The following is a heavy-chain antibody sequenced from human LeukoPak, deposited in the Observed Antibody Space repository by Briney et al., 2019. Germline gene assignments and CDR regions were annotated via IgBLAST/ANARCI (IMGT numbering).Heavy chain of an antibody. CDR2: INHSGST. J-gene: IGHJ6*02. CDR1: GGSFSGYY. Sequence: SETLSLTCAVYGGSFSGYYWSWIRQPPGKGLEWIGEINHSGSTNYNPSLKSRVTISVDTSKNQFSLKLSSVTAADTAVYYCARAPRQSPQYSSSSRIYYYYGMDVWGQGTTVTVSS. CDR3: ARAPRQSPQYSSSSRIYYYYGMDV. V-gene: IGHV4-34*01. D-gene: IGHD6-6*01.